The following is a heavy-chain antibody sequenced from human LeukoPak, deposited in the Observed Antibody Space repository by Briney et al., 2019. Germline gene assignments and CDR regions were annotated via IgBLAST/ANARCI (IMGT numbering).Heavy chain of an antibody. D-gene: IGHD4-11*01. CDR3: ARYAYSDLLLDF. Sequence: PSQTLSLTCTVSGGSISSGGYSWSWIRQHPGKGLEWIGYIYYSGSTYYNPSLRSRVTISVDTSKNQFSLKLTSVTAADSAIYFCARYAYSDLLLDFWGQGTLVTVSS. CDR1: GGSISSGGYS. CDR2: IYYSGST. J-gene: IGHJ4*02. V-gene: IGHV4-31*03.